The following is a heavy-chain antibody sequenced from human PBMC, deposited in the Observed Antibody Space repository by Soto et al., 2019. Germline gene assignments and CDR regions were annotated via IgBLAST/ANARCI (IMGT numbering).Heavy chain of an antibody. CDR2: INHSGST. V-gene: IGHV4-34*01. Sequence: QVQLQQWGAGLLKPSETLSLTCAVYGGSFSGYYWSWIRQPPGKGLEWIGEINHSGSTNYNPSLKSGVTISVDTSKNQFSLKLSSVTAADTAVYYCARGGYMVRGAGYFDLWGRGTLVTVSS. CDR3: ARGGYMVRGAGYFDL. CDR1: GGSFSGYY. D-gene: IGHD3-10*01. J-gene: IGHJ2*01.